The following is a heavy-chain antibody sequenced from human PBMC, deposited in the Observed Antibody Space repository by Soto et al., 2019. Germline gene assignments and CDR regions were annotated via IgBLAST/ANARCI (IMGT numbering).Heavy chain of an antibody. Sequence: ASVKVSCKASGYTFTGYYMHWVRQAPGQGLEWMGWINPNSGGTNYAQKFQGWVTMTRDTSISTAYMELSRLRSDDTAVYYCARQKYDILTGYYRTGEGLDAFAIWGQRTMVTVSS. J-gene: IGHJ3*02. CDR1: GYTFTGYY. CDR2: INPNSGGT. V-gene: IGHV1-2*04. CDR3: ARQKYDILTGYYRTGEGLDAFAI. D-gene: IGHD3-9*01.